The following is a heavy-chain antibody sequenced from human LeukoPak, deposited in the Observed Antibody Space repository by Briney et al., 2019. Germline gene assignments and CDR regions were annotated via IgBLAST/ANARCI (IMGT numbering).Heavy chain of an antibody. Sequence: ASVKVSCKASRGTFSSYAISWVRQAPGQGLEWMGGIIPIFATTNYAQKFQGRVTITVDESTSTAYMELSSLRSEDTAVYYCARQLERRYYYYMDVWGKGTTVTVSS. CDR1: RGTFSSYA. V-gene: IGHV1-69*13. J-gene: IGHJ6*03. D-gene: IGHD1-1*01. CDR3: ARQLERRYYYYMDV. CDR2: IIPIFATT.